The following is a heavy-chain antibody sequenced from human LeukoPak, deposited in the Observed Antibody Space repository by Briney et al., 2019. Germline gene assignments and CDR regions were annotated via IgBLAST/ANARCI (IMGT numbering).Heavy chain of an antibody. V-gene: IGHV1-18*01. J-gene: IGHJ4*02. CDR3: ARGSFPSDDILTGPFDN. Sequence: ASVKVSCKASGYTFTSYGISWVRQAPGQGLEWMGWISSYNGNTNYAQKLQGRATMTTDTSTSTAYMELRSLRSDDTAVYYCARGSFPSDDILTGPFDNWGQGTLVTGSS. D-gene: IGHD3-9*01. CDR1: GYTFTSYG. CDR2: ISSYNGNT.